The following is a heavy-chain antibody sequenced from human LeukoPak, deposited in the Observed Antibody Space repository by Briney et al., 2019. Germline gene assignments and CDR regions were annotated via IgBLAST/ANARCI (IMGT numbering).Heavy chain of an antibody. J-gene: IGHJ6*03. CDR3: ARHVVPAAQSSYMDV. Sequence: SETLSLTCAVSGYSISSGYYWGWIRQPPGKGLEWIWSNYHSGSTYYNPSLKSRVTISVDTSKNQFSLKLNSVTAADTSLYYCARHVVPAAQSSYMDVWGKGTTVTVSS. V-gene: IGHV4-38-2*01. CDR2: NYHSGST. CDR1: GYSISSGYY. D-gene: IGHD2-2*01.